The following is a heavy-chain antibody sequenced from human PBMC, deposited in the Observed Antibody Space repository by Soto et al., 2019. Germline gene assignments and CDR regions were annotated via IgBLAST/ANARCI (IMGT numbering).Heavy chain of an antibody. CDR3: AKQAVAVAATPWFDP. D-gene: IGHD2-15*01. V-gene: IGHV3-23*01. J-gene: IGHJ5*02. CDR1: GFTFSTCA. Sequence: EVQLLESGGGLVQPGGSLRLSCAASGFTFSTCAMNWVRQAPGKGLELVSTISSSGGSTYYGDSVKGRFTISRDNSKNTLYLQINSLRADDTAIYYCAKQAVAVAATPWFDPWGQGTLVTVSS. CDR2: ISSSGGST.